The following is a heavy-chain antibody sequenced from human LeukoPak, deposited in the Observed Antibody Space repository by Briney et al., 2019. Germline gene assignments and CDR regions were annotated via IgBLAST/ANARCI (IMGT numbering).Heavy chain of an antibody. Sequence: PSETLSLTCAVYGGSFSGYYWSWIRQPPGKGLEWIGEINHSGSTNYNPSLKSRVTISVDTSKNQFSLKLSSVTAADTAVYYCARFQAPTLTNKYFDLWGRGTLVTVSS. J-gene: IGHJ2*01. CDR2: INHSGST. CDR3: ARFQAPTLTNKYFDL. V-gene: IGHV4-34*01. D-gene: IGHD2-8*01. CDR1: GGSFSGYY.